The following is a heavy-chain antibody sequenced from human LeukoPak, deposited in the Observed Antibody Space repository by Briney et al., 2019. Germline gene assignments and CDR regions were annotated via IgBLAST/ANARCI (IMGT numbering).Heavy chain of an antibody. D-gene: IGHD1-26*01. CDR2: INAGNGNT. CDR1: GYTFTSYA. CDR3: ARPVAHKWDLNWFDP. Sequence: ASVKVSCKASGYTFTSYAMHWVRQAPGQRPEWMGWINAGNGNTKYSQKFQGRVTITRDTSASTAYMEPSSLRSEDTAVYYCARPVAHKWDLNWFDPWGQGTLVTVSS. J-gene: IGHJ5*02. V-gene: IGHV1-3*01.